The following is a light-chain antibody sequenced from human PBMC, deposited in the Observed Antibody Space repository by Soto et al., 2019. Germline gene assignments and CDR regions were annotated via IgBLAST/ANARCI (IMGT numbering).Light chain of an antibody. Sequence: DIQMTQSPSSLPASVGDRVTITCRASQRIDNYLNWYQQKPGTAPNLLIYAASSLHSGVPSRFSGSGSGTDFTLTISSLQPEDFATYYCQQSYSHGRTFGQGTKVDIK. J-gene: IGKJ1*01. V-gene: IGKV1-39*01. CDR2: AAS. CDR3: QQSYSHGRT. CDR1: QRIDNY.